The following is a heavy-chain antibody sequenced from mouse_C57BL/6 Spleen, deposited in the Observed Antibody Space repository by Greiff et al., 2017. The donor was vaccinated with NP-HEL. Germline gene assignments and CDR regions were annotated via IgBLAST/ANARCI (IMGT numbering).Heavy chain of an antibody. CDR1: GYTFTSYW. J-gene: IGHJ3*01. CDR3: ARGDDDD. D-gene: IGHD2-2*01. Sequence: QVQLQQPGAELVQPGASVKMSCKASGYTFTSYWITWVKQRPGQGLEWIGDIYPGSGSTNYNEKFTSKATLTVDTTSSTAYMQLSSLTYEDAADYYYARGDDDDWGQGTLVTVSA. V-gene: IGHV1-55*01. CDR2: IYPGSGST.